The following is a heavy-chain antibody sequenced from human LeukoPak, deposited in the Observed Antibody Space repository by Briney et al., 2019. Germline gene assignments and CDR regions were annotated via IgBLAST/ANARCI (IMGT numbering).Heavy chain of an antibody. CDR2: ISGSGGST. CDR3: AKDSCSSTCCRGYFDY. J-gene: IGHJ4*02. D-gene: IGHD2-2*01. CDR1: GFTLSNFA. Sequence: CPRLSRAASGFTLSNFAMSWVPQAPRQGLGWGSAISGSGGSTYYADSVKGRFTLSRDNSKNTLYLQMNSLRAEDTAVYYCAKDSCSSTCCRGYFDYWGQGTLVTVSS. V-gene: IGHV3-23*01.